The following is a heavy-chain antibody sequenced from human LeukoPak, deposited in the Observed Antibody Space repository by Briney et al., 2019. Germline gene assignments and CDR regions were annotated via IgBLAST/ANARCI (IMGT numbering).Heavy chain of an antibody. Sequence: GGSLRLSCAASGFKFSDYWMTCVRQAPGKGLEWVASIKYDGIDTYYVDSLRGRFTISRDDAKNSLYLQMNSLRAEDTAVYFCVRLAFHFDSWGQGILVTVSS. CDR1: GFKFSDYW. CDR3: VRLAFHFDS. V-gene: IGHV3-7*04. CDR2: IKYDGIDT. J-gene: IGHJ4*02.